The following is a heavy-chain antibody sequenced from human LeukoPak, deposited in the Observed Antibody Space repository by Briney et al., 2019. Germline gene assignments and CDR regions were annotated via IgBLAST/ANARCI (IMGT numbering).Heavy chain of an antibody. CDR2: IIPIFGTA. J-gene: IGHJ6*03. CDR1: GGTFSSYA. D-gene: IGHD2-2*02. CDR3: ARVSGIVPAAIDYYYYYMDV. V-gene: IGHV1-69*05. Sequence: SVTVSFKASGGTFSSYAISWVRQAPGQGLEWMGGIIPIFGTANYAQKFQGRVTITTDESTSTAYMELSSLRSEDTAVYYCARVSGIVPAAIDYYYYYMDVWGKGTTVTVSS.